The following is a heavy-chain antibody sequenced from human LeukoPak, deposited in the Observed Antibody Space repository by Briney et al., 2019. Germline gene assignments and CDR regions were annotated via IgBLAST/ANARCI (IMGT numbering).Heavy chain of an antibody. CDR1: GFTFSSYG. CDR3: ARDGGIAAAERRWFDP. Sequence: GGSLRLSCAASGFTFSSYGMHWVRQAPGKGLEWVAVISYDGSNKYYADSVKGRFTISRDNSKNTLYLQMNSLRAEDTAVYYCARDGGIAAAERRWFDPWGQGTLVTVSS. J-gene: IGHJ5*02. CDR2: ISYDGSNK. V-gene: IGHV3-30*03. D-gene: IGHD6-13*01.